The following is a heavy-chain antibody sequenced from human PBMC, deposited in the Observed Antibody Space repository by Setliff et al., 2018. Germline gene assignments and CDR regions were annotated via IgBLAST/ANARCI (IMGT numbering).Heavy chain of an antibody. V-gene: IGHV1-18*01. CDR1: GYNFITFG. D-gene: IGHD3-10*01. CDR3: ARSPSSGSYWNARPFYSDR. Sequence: ASVKVSCKTSGYNFITFGISWVRQAPGQGLEWMGWISPYNGKTDYAEKLRGRVTMTTDPSTTTVFMELRSLRSDDTAVYYCARSPSSGSYWNARPFYSDRWGQGTLVTVSS. J-gene: IGHJ5*02. CDR2: ISPYNGKT.